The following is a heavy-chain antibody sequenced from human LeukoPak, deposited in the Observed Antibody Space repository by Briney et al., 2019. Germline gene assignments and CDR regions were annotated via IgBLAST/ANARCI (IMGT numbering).Heavy chain of an antibody. CDR3: VRSPFSNGY. Sequence: GGSLRLSCAASGFIFRNYGMHWVRQAPGKGLEWVAVISYDGSAKYYADSVKGRFTISRDNAKNSLYLQMNSLRAEDTAVYYCVRSPFSNGYWGQGTLVTVSS. D-gene: IGHD4-11*01. CDR2: ISYDGSAK. CDR1: GFIFRNYG. J-gene: IGHJ4*02. V-gene: IGHV3-30*03.